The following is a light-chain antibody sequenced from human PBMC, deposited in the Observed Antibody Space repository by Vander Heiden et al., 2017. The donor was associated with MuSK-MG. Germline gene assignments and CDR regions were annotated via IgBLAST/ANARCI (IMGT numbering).Light chain of an antibody. J-gene: IGLJ2*01. CDR3: QAWDINTGV. V-gene: IGLV3-1*01. CDR2: EDN. Sequence: SYELTQPPSVSVSPGQTASITCSGDKLGDKYACWYQQRPGQSPVLVIYEDNKRPSGIPERFSGSNSGNTATLTISGTQAMDEAYYYCQAWDINTGVFGGGTTLTVL. CDR1: KLGDKY.